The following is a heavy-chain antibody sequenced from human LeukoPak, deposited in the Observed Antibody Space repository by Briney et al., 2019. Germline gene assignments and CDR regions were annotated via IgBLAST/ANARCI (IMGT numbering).Heavy chain of an antibody. Sequence: SETLSLTCTVSSGSISSNYYYWGWIRQPPGKGLEWIGSISYNGITYPNPSLKSRVTISVDTSKNQFSLRLISVTASDTAVYYCARHLSGYQSGFDYWGQGTLVTVSS. CDR3: ARHLSGYQSGFDY. D-gene: IGHD3-9*01. CDR1: SGSISSNYYY. V-gene: IGHV4-39*01. CDR2: ISYNGIT. J-gene: IGHJ4*02.